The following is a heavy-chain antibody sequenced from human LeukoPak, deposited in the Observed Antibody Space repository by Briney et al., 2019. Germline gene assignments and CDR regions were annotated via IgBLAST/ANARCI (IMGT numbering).Heavy chain of an antibody. J-gene: IGHJ6*03. CDR1: GGSISSSSYY. CDR2: IFYSGST. D-gene: IGHD1-26*01. Sequence: SETLSLTCTVSGGSISSSSYYWGWIRQPPGKGLEWIGNIFYSGSTYYNPSLASRVTISVDTSKNQFSLKLSSVTAADTAVYYCARGDGGSYYYYYYMDVWGKGTTVTVSS. CDR3: ARGDGGSYYYYYYMDV. V-gene: IGHV4-39*07.